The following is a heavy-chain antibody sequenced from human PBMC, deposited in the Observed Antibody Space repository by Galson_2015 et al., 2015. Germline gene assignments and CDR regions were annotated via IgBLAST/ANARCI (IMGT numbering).Heavy chain of an antibody. Sequence: LRLSCAASGFSFGSYAMTWVRQFPGGRLEWVSAISGDAAYIYYADSVKGRFTISRDNSKEMFYLQMNNLRAEDTAVYYCAKNFATGLAYYEYWGRGTLVTVSS. CDR3: AKNFATGLAYYEY. CDR1: GFSFGSYA. CDR2: ISGDAAYI. J-gene: IGHJ4*02. D-gene: IGHD3-9*01. V-gene: IGHV3-23*01.